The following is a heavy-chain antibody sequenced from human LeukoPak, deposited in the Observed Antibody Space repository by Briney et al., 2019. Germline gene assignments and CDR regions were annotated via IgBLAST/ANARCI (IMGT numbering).Heavy chain of an antibody. CDR3: ARHALRGCYYDSSDYRGAFDI. J-gene: IGHJ3*02. CDR2: IYHTGST. Sequence: PSETLSLTCTVSGYSVTSGYYWGWIRQPPGKGLGWIGSIYHTGSTYYNPSLKSRVTISVDTSKNQFSLKLSSVTAADTAVYYCARHALRGCYYDSSDYRGAFDIWGQGTMVTVSS. V-gene: IGHV4-38-2*02. D-gene: IGHD3-22*01. CDR1: GYSVTSGYY.